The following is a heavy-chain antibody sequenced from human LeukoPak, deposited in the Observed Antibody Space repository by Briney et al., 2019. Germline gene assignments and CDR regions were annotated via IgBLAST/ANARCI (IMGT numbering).Heavy chain of an antibody. D-gene: IGHD2-2*02. V-gene: IGHV1-2*02. CDR2: IDPDSGGT. CDR3: ARVPGPYTTSRFDF. J-gene: IGHJ4*02. CDR1: GYTFTGYY. Sequence: ASVRVSCKTSGYTFTGYYLHWVRQAPEQRPEWMGRIDPDSGGTHYGQKFQGRVTVTRDTSITTVYMELSGLTSDDTAVYYCARVPGPYTTSRFDFWGQGTLVTVSS.